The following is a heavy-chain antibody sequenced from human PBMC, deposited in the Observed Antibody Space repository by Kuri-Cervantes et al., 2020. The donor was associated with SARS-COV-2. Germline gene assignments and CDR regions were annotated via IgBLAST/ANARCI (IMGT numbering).Heavy chain of an antibody. D-gene: IGHD1-1*01. CDR3: AKGWNSLDP. CDR1: GFTFRSNA. Sequence: GESLKISCAACGFTFRSNAMTRVRQAPGKGLEWVSGISGSGRSTYYADSVKGRFTISRDNSKHTLHLQMNSLRAEDTAVYYCAKGWNSLDPWGQGTLVTVSS. V-gene: IGHV3-23*01. J-gene: IGHJ5*02. CDR2: ISGSGRST.